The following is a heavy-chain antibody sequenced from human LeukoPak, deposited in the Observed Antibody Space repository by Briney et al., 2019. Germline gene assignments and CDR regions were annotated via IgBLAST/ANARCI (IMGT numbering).Heavy chain of an antibody. CDR1: GYTFTIYG. CDR2: ISGYSANT. V-gene: IGHV1-18*01. Sequence: GASVTVSCKASGYTFTIYGSNWVRQGPGQGLEWMGCISGYSANTDYAPRLQGRVTMTTDTSTSTAYMELRSVRSDDTAVYYCARGSRQDTYGWELDSWGQGTLVTVSS. CDR3: ARGSRQDTYGWELDS. J-gene: IGHJ4*02. D-gene: IGHD5-18*01.